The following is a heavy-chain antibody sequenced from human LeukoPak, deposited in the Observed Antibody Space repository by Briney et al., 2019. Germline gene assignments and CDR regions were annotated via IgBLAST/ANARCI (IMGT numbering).Heavy chain of an antibody. CDR1: GGSFSGYY. CDR3: ARYCSGGSCYSDSDY. J-gene: IGHJ4*02. CDR2: INHSGST. Sequence: SETLSLTCAVYGGSFSGYYWSWIRQPPGKGLEWIGEINHSGSTNYNPSLKSRVTISVDTSKNQFSLKLSSVTAADTAVYYCARYCSGGSCYSDSDYWGQGTLVTVSS. V-gene: IGHV4-34*01. D-gene: IGHD2-15*01.